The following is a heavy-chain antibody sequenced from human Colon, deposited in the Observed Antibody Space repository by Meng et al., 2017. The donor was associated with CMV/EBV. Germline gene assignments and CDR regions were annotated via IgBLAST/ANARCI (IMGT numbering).Heavy chain of an antibody. CDR2: MNPNSGNT. Sequence: ASVKVSCKASGYTFTSYDINWVRQATGQGLEWMGWMNPNSGNTGYAQKFQGRVTMTRNTSIRTAYMELSSLRSEDTAVYYCASILTNTYYYYGMDVWGQGTTVTVSS. CDR3: ASILTNTYYYYGMDV. J-gene: IGHJ6*02. V-gene: IGHV1-8*01. CDR1: GYTFTSYD.